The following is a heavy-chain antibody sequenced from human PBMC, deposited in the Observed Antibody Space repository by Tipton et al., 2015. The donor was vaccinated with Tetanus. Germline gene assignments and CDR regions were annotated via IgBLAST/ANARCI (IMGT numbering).Heavy chain of an antibody. Sequence: TLSLTCSVSGAPVTSGRHHWSWIRLAPGRGLEWIGFVSDSGSTNYNPPVKSRVTISLDTSKNQFSLELTSVTAAATAVYYCARDSSLGGNSWAFDLWGRGPTVPVSS. CDR2: VSDSGST. V-gene: IGHV4-61*01. J-gene: IGHJ3*01. D-gene: IGHD4-23*01. CDR3: ARDSSLGGNSWAFDL. CDR1: GAPVTSGRHH.